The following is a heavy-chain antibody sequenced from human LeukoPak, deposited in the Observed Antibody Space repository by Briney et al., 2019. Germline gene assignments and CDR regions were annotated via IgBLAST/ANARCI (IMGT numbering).Heavy chain of an antibody. CDR1: GGSISSSNW. CDR2: IYHSGST. CDR3: ARDRDYYGSGSYYRHYDY. J-gene: IGHJ4*02. Sequence: PSETLSLTCAVSGGSISSSNWWSWVRQPPGKGLEWIGEIYHSGSTNYNPSLKSRATISVDKSKNQFSLKLSSVTAADTAVYYCARDRDYYGSGSYYRHYDYWGQGTLVTVSS. D-gene: IGHD3-10*01. V-gene: IGHV4-4*02.